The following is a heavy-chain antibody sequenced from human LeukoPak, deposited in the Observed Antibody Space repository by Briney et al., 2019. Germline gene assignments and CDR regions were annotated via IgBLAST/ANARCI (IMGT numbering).Heavy chain of an antibody. CDR2: ISSSSSYI. J-gene: IGHJ3*02. V-gene: IGHV3-21*01. D-gene: IGHD2-2*01. CDR3: ARARYCSSTSCFDAFDI. Sequence: GESLRLSCAASGFTFSSYSMNWVRQAPGKGLEWVSSISSSSSYIYYADSVKGRFTISRDNAKNSLYLQMNSLRAEDTAVYYCARARYCSSTSCFDAFDIWGQGTMVSVSS. CDR1: GFTFSSYS.